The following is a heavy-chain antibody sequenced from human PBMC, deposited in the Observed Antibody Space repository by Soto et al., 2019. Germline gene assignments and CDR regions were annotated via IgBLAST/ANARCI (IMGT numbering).Heavy chain of an antibody. D-gene: IGHD3-3*01. Sequence: RLLWTASGFTVGSDARHCVRQAPGKRLEWVAVISYDGSNKYYADSVKGRFTISRDNSKNTLYLQMNSLRAEDTAVYYCARVGKTIFGVVINFSPDHDYWGQGTLVTVSS. J-gene: IGHJ4*02. CDR2: ISYDGSNK. V-gene: IGHV3-30-3*01. CDR1: GFTVGSDA. CDR3: ARVGKTIFGVVINFSPDHDY.